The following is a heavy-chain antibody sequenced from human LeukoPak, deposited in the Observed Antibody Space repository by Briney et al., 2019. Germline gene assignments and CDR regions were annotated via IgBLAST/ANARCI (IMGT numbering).Heavy chain of an antibody. CDR3: ASAALAYCGGDCYHTFDH. J-gene: IGHJ4*02. V-gene: IGHV1-69*05. CDR1: GGTFSSYA. CDR2: IIPIFGTA. D-gene: IGHD2-21*02. Sequence: SVKVSCKASGGTFSSYAISWVRQAPGQGLEWMGGIIPIFGTANYAQKFQGRVTITTDESTSTAYMELSSLRSEDTAVYYCASAALAYCGGDCYHTFDHWGQGTLVTVSS.